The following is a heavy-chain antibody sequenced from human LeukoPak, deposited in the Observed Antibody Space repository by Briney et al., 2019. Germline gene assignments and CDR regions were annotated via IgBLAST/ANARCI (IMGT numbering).Heavy chain of an antibody. CDR2: ISGSGGST. CDR3: KRGLVLKNIAVSTSCRCYCDY. Sequence: PGGSLRLSCAASGFTFSSYAMSWVRQAPGKGLEWVSAISGSGGSTYYADSVKGRFTISRDNSKNTLHLQMHSLRAEDTAVYYCKRGLVLKNIAVSTSCRCYCDYWGQGTLVTVSS. CDR1: GFTFSSYA. V-gene: IGHV3-23*01. D-gene: IGHD2-2*01. J-gene: IGHJ4*02.